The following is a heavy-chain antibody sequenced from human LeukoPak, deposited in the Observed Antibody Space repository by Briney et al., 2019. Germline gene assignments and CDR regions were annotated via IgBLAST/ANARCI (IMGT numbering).Heavy chain of an antibody. CDR1: GDSVSSNSAA. D-gene: IGHD3-10*01. CDR2: TYYRSKWYN. Sequence: SQTLSLTCAISGDSVSSNSAAWTWIRQSPSRGLEWLGRTYYRSKWYNDYAVSVKSRITINPDTSKNQFSLQLNSVTPEDTAVYYCARVMVRGVNWFDPWGQGTLVTVSS. V-gene: IGHV6-1*01. J-gene: IGHJ5*02. CDR3: ARVMVRGVNWFDP.